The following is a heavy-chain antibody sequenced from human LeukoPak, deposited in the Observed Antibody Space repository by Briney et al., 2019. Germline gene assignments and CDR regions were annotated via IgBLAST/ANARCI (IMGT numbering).Heavy chain of an antibody. Sequence: GASVKVSCKASGYTFTGYYMHWVRQALGQGLEWMGWINPNSGGTNYAQRFKGRVTMTRDTSISTAYMELSRLRSDDTAVYYCARVPKATPGHFDYWGQGTLVTVSS. CDR3: ARVPKATPGHFDY. J-gene: IGHJ4*02. CDR2: INPNSGGT. V-gene: IGHV1-2*02. CDR1: GYTFTGYY.